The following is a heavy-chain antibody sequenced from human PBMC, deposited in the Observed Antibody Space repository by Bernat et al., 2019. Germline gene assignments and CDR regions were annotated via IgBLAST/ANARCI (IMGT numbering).Heavy chain of an antibody. J-gene: IGHJ3*02. V-gene: IGHV1-2*02. Sequence: QVQLVQSGAEVKKPGASVKVSCKASGYTFTGYYIHWVRQAPGQGLEWMGWIYPKSGGTNYAQNLQGRVTMTRDTSISTAYMELTRLRSDDTAVYYCARDDDADRYNAFDIWGQGTVFTVSS. D-gene: IGHD5-18*01. CDR3: ARDDDADRYNAFDI. CDR2: IYPKSGGT. CDR1: GYTFTGYY.